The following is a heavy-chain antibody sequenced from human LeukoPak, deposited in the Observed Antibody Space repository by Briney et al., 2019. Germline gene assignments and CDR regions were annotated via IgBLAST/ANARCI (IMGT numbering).Heavy chain of an antibody. D-gene: IGHD3-10*01. CDR2: IYYSGST. CDR1: GCPISSYY. V-gene: IGHV4-59*01. J-gene: IGHJ5*02. CDR3: ARVLAGSYSNWFDP. Sequence: PSETLSLTCTVSGCPISSYYMSWIRQPPVKGLAWIGYIYYSGSTNYNPSLKSRVTISVDTSKNQFSLKLTSVTAADTAVYYCARVLAGSYSNWFDPWGQGTLVTVSS.